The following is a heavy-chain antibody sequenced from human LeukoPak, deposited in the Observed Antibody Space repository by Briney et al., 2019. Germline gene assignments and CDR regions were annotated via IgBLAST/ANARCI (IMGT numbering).Heavy chain of an antibody. V-gene: IGHV4-59*01. CDR1: GGSFSGYY. Sequence: SETLSLTCAVYGGSFSGYYWSWIRQPPGKGLEWIGYIYYSGSTNYNPSLKSRVTISVDTSKNQFSLKLRSVTAADTAVYFCARPLNYYDLLTGYDKYYFDYWGQGTMVTVSS. J-gene: IGHJ4*02. CDR2: IYYSGST. CDR3: ARPLNYYDLLTGYDKYYFDY. D-gene: IGHD3-9*01.